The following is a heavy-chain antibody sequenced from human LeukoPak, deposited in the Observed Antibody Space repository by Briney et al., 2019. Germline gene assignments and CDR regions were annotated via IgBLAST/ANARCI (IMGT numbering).Heavy chain of an antibody. Sequence: ASVKVSCKASGYTFTGYYMHWVRQAPGQGLEWMGWINPNSGGTNYAQKFQGRVTMTRDTSISTAYMELSRLRSDDTAVYYCASEVRYCSGGGCYSQYNWFDPWGQGTLVTVSS. CDR2: INPNSGGT. J-gene: IGHJ5*02. CDR3: ASEVRYCSGGGCYSQYNWFDP. D-gene: IGHD2-15*01. V-gene: IGHV1-2*02. CDR1: GYTFTGYY.